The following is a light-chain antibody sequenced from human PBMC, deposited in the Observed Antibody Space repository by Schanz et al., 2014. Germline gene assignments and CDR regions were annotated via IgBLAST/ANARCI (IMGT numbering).Light chain of an antibody. J-gene: IGKJ3*01. CDR3: QQYNSYLFT. Sequence: DIQMTQSPSTLSASVGDRVTIACRASQSVSSWLAWYQQRPGKAPKLLIYLASTLDTGVLSRFSGSGSGTEFTLTISSLQPDDFATYYCQQYNSYLFTFGPGTKVDIK. CDR1: QSVSSW. CDR2: LAS. V-gene: IGKV1-5*01.